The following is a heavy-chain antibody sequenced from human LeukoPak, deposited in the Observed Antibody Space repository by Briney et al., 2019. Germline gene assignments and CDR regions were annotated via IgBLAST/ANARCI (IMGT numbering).Heavy chain of an antibody. Sequence: KASETLSLTCTVSGGSISSYYWSWIRQPPGKGLEWIGYIYYIGSTNYNLSLKSRVTISVDTSKNQFSLKLSSVTAADTAVYYCARSGPYGSGSYSSVYYYYYMDVWGKGTTVTVSS. V-gene: IGHV4-59*01. CDR2: IYYIGST. J-gene: IGHJ6*03. CDR3: ARSGPYGSGSYSSVYYYYYMDV. D-gene: IGHD3-10*01. CDR1: GGSISSYY.